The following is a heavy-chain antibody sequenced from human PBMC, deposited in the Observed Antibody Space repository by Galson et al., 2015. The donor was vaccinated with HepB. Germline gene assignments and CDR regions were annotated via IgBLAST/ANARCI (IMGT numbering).Heavy chain of an antibody. J-gene: IGHJ4*02. CDR1: GGSITDYY. V-gene: IGHV4-59*01. D-gene: IGHD3-16*01. CDR3: ARGSWGGGV. CDR2: VYYSGTT. Sequence: ETLSLTCTVSGGSITDYYGSRIRQPPGKGLEWIGYVYYSGTTNYSPSLMNRATISVDTSKNQFSLSLKSVTAADTAVYYCARGSWGGGVWGQGIMVTVSS.